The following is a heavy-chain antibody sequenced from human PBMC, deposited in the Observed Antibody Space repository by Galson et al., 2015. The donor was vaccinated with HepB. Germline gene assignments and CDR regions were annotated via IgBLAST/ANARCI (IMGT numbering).Heavy chain of an antibody. J-gene: IGHJ4*02. CDR1: GFTFSDYY. CDR3: ARVRSVAGTIGFDN. Sequence: LRLSCAASGFTFSDYYMSWIRQTPGKGLEWLSYISSSFSGSSTNYADSVLGRFTISRDNAKNSLLLQLNSLRAEDTAVYYCARVRSVAGTIGFDNWGQGTLVTVSS. D-gene: IGHD6-19*01. V-gene: IGHV3-11*06. CDR2: ISSSFSGSST.